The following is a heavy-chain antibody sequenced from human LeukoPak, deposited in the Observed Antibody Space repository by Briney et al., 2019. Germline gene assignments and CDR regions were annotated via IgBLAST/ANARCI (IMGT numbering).Heavy chain of an antibody. CDR2: IYSGGST. CDR3: ARACSGGSCFGGGFDP. CDR1: GFTVSSNY. Sequence: GGSLRLSCAASGFTVSSNYMSWVRQAPGKGLEWVSVIYSGGSTYYADSVKGGFTISRDNSKNTLYLQMNSLRAEDTAVYYCARACSGGSCFGGGFDPWGQGTLVTVSS. J-gene: IGHJ5*02. D-gene: IGHD2-15*01. V-gene: IGHV3-66*01.